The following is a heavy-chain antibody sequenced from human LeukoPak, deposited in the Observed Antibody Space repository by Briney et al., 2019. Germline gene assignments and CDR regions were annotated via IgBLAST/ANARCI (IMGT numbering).Heavy chain of an antibody. CDR3: ASCSLVQGMYNWFDP. Sequence: SETLSLTCSVYGGSFSGYYWRWIRQPPGKGLEWIGEKKHKRSTNYDPSLKSRVTISVDPSKNQFSLKLSSVTAADPAVYYCASCSLVQGMYNWFDPWGQGTLVTVSS. J-gene: IGHJ5*02. V-gene: IGHV4-34*01. CDR2: KKHKRST. CDR1: GGSFSGYY. D-gene: IGHD6-13*01.